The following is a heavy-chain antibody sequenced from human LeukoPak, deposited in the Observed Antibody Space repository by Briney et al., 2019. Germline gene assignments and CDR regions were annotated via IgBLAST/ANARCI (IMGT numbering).Heavy chain of an antibody. CDR2: ISSSSSYI. CDR1: GFTFSNYW. J-gene: IGHJ6*03. D-gene: IGHD5-12*01. V-gene: IGHV3-21*01. CDR3: ARSSGYDYEGVYYYYYYMDV. Sequence: GGSLRLSCAVSGFTFSNYWMSWARQAPGKGLEWVSSISSSSSYIYYADSVKGRFTISRDNAKNSLYLQMNSLRAEDTAVYYCARSSGYDYEGVYYYYYYMDVWGKGTTVTISS.